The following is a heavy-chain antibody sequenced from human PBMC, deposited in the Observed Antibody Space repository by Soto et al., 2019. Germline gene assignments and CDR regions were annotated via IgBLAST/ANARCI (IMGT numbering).Heavy chain of an antibody. D-gene: IGHD3-22*01. J-gene: IGHJ6*02. CDR3: ASSYNFGLFQKRDDSGMDV. Sequence: ASVKVSCKASGGTFSSYAISWVRQAPGQGLEWMGGIIPIFGTANYAQKFQGRVTITADKSTSTAYMELSSLRSEDTAVYYCASSYNFGLFQKRDDSGMDVWGQGTTVTVSS. CDR1: GGTFSSYA. V-gene: IGHV1-69*06. CDR2: IIPIFGTA.